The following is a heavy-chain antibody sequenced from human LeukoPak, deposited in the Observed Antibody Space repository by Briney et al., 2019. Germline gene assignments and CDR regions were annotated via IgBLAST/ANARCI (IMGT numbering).Heavy chain of an antibody. CDR3: AKESPSAGLEY. CDR1: GFRFSDYY. Sequence: GGSLRLSCVTSGFRFSDYYMMWVRQAPGKGLEWVSVFYNTGYTYYADSVKGRFTISRDHSKNTLYLQMNTLRAEDTAVYYCAKESPSAGLEYWGQGTLVTVSS. J-gene: IGHJ4*02. D-gene: IGHD3-3*01. V-gene: IGHV3-53*01. CDR2: FYNTGYT.